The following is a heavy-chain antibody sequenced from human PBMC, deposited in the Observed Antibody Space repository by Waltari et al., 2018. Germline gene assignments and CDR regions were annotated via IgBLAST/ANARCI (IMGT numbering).Heavy chain of an antibody. CDR3: ARDIVLMVYAIPYWYFDL. V-gene: IGHV3-7*01. J-gene: IGHJ2*01. CDR1: GFTFSSYW. D-gene: IGHD2-8*01. Sequence: EVQLVESGGGLVQPGGSLRLSCAASGFTFSSYWMSWVRQAPGQGLEWVANIKQDGSEKYYVDSVKGRFTISRDNAKNSLYLQMNSLRAEDTAVYYCARDIVLMVYAIPYWYFDLWGRGTLVTVSS. CDR2: IKQDGSEK.